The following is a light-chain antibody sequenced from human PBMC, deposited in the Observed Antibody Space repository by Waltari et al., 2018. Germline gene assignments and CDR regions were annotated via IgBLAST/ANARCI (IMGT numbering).Light chain of an antibody. J-gene: IGKJ4*01. CDR1: QSVSSD. V-gene: IGKV3-15*01. CDR2: GAS. CDR3: QQYNNWPLT. Sequence: EIVMTQSPATLSVSPGEGATLSCRASQSVSSDLAWYQIIPGQAPRLLISGASTRATGIPGRFSGSGSGTEFTLTISNMQTEDFAVYHCQQYNNWPLTFGGGTKVEIK.